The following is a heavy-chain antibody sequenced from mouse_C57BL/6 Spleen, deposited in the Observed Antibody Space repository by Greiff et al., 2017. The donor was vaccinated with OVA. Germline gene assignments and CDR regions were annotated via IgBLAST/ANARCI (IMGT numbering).Heavy chain of an antibody. CDR3: AKGTGTPYYYAMDY. Sequence: QVQLQQSGPGLVQPSQSLSITCTASGFSLTSYGVHWVRQSPGNGLEWLGVIWRGGSTAYNAAFMSRLSITKDNTKSQVFFTMNSLQADDTAIYYCAKGTGTPYYYAMDYWGQGTSVTVSS. CDR2: IWRGGST. V-gene: IGHV2-5*01. CDR1: GFSLTSYG. D-gene: IGHD4-1*01. J-gene: IGHJ4*01.